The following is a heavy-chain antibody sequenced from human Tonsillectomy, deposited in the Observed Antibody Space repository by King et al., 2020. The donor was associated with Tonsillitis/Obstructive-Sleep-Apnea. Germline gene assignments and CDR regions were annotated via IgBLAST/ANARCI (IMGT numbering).Heavy chain of an antibody. CDR2: IKQDGSEK. J-gene: IGHJ6*02. CDR3: AREGSNYVRGMDV. Sequence: QLVQSGGGLVQPGGSLRLSCAASGFTFSSYWMSWVRQAPGKGLEWVANIKQDGSEKYYVDSVKGRFTISREKAKNSMFLQMNSLRAEDTAVYYCAREGSNYVRGMDVWGQGTTVTVSS. D-gene: IGHD4-11*01. CDR1: GFTFSSYW. V-gene: IGHV3-7*03.